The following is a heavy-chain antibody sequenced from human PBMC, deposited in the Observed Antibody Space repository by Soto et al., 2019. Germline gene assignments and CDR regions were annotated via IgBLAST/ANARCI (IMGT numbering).Heavy chain of an antibody. V-gene: IGHV4-61*03. CDR1: GGSVSSGSYY. Sequence: QVQLQESGPGLVKPSETLSLTCNVSGGSVSSGSYYWSWIRQPPGKGLECIGYIFYNGRTNYNPSLKSLVTIPRDTSKNHFALHLSAVTAADTAVYFCASIQVDFCSGYPYGFDSWCQGNRVTVSS. CDR2: IFYNGRT. CDR3: ASIQVDFCSGYPYGFDS. J-gene: IGHJ4*02. D-gene: IGHD3-3*01.